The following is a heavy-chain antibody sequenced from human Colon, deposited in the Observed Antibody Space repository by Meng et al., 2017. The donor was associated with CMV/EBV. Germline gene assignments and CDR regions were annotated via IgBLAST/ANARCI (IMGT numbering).Heavy chain of an antibody. CDR3: AKDAGGRYSDF. J-gene: IGHJ1*01. CDR1: GYTFTSYD. CDR2: ISTYNGDT. Sequence: ASVKVSCKASGYTFTSYDINWVRQAPGQGLEWLAWISTYNGDTYYAQNFQGRVTLTTDSSTNTAYMELRSLTSDDTAVYFCAKDAGGRYSDFWGQGTLVTVSS. V-gene: IGHV1-18*01. D-gene: IGHD3/OR15-3a*01.